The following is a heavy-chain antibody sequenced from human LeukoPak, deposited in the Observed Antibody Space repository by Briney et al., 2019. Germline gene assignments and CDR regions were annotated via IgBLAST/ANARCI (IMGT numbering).Heavy chain of an antibody. Sequence: SEPLSLTCTVSGGSMNSYYWSWIRQPPGKGLEWIGYIYYSGSTNYNPSRKSRVPISVDTSENQFSLKMNSVTAADTAVYYCARHQFQLLVNDDSFDVWGQGTIVTDCS. CDR1: GGSMNSYY. V-gene: IGHV4-59*08. CDR2: IYYSGST. D-gene: IGHD2-2*01. CDR3: ARHQFQLLVNDDSFDV. J-gene: IGHJ3*01.